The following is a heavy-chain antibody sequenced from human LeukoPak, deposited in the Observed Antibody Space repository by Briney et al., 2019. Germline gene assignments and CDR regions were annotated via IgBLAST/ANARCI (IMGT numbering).Heavy chain of an antibody. CDR3: AREQTIGDAFDI. Sequence: GGSLRLSCAASGFTVSSNYMSWVRQAPGKGLEWVSVIYSGGSAYYADSVKGRFTISRDNSKNTLYLQMNSLRAEDTAVYYCAREQTIGDAFDIWGQGTMVTVSS. V-gene: IGHV3-66*01. J-gene: IGHJ3*02. D-gene: IGHD4/OR15-4a*01. CDR1: GFTVSSNY. CDR2: IYSGGSA.